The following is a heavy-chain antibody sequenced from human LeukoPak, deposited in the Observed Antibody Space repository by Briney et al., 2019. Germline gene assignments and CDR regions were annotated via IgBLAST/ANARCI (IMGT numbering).Heavy chain of an antibody. CDR2: LSGDGDST. CDR1: GFTLDDYA. D-gene: IGHD3-10*01. J-gene: IGHJ4*02. CDR3: AKDMWRFGELDYDY. V-gene: IGHV3-43*02. Sequence: RSGGSLRLSCAASGFTLDDYAMHWVRQAPGRGLEWVSLLSGDGDSTYYADSVKGRFTISSDNSKNSLYLQMNSLRTEDTALYYCAKDMWRFGELDYDYWGQGTLVTVSS.